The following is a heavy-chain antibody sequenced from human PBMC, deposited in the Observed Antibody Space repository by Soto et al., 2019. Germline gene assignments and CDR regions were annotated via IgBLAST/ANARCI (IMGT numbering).Heavy chain of an antibody. CDR3: GSEFSGGIWDC. Sequence: QVQLVQSGDALMKPWTSVKLSCKASGYTFISYHLHWVRPAPGQGLECMGIINPSNGDIVYAQNSLGRITMTRYTSSNTAHIDLSSLGSEDTAIYYCGSEFSGGIWDCWGQVTRLAVSS. V-gene: IGHV1-46*03. D-gene: IGHD3-16*01. CDR2: INPSNGDI. J-gene: IGHJ4*02. CDR1: GYTFISYH.